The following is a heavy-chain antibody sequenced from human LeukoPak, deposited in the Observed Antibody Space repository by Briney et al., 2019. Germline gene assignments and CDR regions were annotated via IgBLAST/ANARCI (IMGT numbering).Heavy chain of an antibody. V-gene: IGHV4-34*01. Sequence: SETLSLTCAVYGGSFSGYYWSWIRQPPGKGLEWIGVINHSGSTNYNPSLKSRVTISVDTSKNQFSLKLSSVTAADTAVYYCARGRIVVVVAATPNWFDPWGQGTLVTVSS. J-gene: IGHJ5*02. CDR1: GGSFSGYY. D-gene: IGHD2-15*01. CDR2: INHSGST. CDR3: ARGRIVVVVAATPNWFDP.